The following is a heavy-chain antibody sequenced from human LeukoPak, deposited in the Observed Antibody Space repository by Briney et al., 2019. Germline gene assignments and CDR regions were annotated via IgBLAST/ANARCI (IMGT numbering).Heavy chain of an antibody. CDR1: GYTFTGYY. Sequence: ASVKVSCKASGYTFTGYYMHWVRQAPGQGLEWMGWINPNNGRTNYAQKFQGRVTMTRDTSISTAYMDLSRLKSDDTAVYYCAREGYGGGQDFNVWGQGTMVTVSS. D-gene: IGHD1-26*01. V-gene: IGHV1-2*02. CDR2: INPNNGRT. CDR3: AREGYGGGQDFNV. J-gene: IGHJ3*01.